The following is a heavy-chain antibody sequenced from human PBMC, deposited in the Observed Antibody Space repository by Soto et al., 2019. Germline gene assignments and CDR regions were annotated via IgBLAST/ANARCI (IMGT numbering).Heavy chain of an antibody. V-gene: IGHV3-21*01. CDR2: ISSRGTYI. D-gene: IGHD3-9*01. Sequence: GGSLRLSCTASGFSFSVYGITWVRQVPGKGLEWVSSISSRGTYIYYADSVRGRFTISRDNAQNSLFLEMNSLRAEDTAVYYYARRYIESGNYYGMDVWGQGATVTVSS. CDR3: ARRYIESGNYYGMDV. J-gene: IGHJ6*02. CDR1: GFSFSVYG.